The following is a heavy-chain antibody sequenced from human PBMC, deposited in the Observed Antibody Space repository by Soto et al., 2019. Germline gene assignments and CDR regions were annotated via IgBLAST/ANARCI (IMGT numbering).Heavy chain of an antibody. Sequence: QVQLVESGGGVVQPGRSLRLSCAASGFTFSGYGMHWVRQAPGKGLEWVAVTRHDGSNTYYADSVRGRFTISRDNSNKTLYMQMNSLTAEDTAVYYCARDGVGTTTYFGYFDSWGQGTLVTVSS. CDR1: GFTFSGYG. CDR3: ARDGVGTTTYFGYFDS. V-gene: IGHV3-33*01. J-gene: IGHJ4*02. CDR2: TRHDGSNT. D-gene: IGHD1-26*01.